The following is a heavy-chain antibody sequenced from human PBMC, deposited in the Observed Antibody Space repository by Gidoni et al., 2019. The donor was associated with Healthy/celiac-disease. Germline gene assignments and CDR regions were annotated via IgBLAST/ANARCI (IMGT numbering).Heavy chain of an antibody. CDR3: ARPLKEYSSSSGFDY. D-gene: IGHD6-6*01. CDR2: IYYSGST. Sequence: QLQLQESGPGLVKPSETLSLTCTVSGGSISSSSYYWGWIRQPPGKGLEWIGSIYYSGSTYYNPSLKSRVTISVDTSKNQFSLKLSSVTAADTAVYYCARPLKEYSSSSGFDYWGQGTLVTVSS. CDR1: GGSISSSSYY. V-gene: IGHV4-39*01. J-gene: IGHJ4*02.